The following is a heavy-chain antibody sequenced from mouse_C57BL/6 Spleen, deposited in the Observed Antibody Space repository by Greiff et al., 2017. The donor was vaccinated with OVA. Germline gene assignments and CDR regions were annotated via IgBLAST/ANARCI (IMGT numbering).Heavy chain of an antibody. CDR3: ARGDYPDY. CDR2: ISGGGGNT. J-gene: IGHJ2*01. D-gene: IGHD2-4*01. Sequence: EVQRVESGGGLVKPGGSLKLSCAASGFTFSSYTMSWVRQTPEKRLEWVATISGGGGNTYYPDSVKGRFTISRDNAKNTLYLQMSSLRSEDTALYYCARGDYPDYWGQGTTLTVSS. V-gene: IGHV5-9*01. CDR1: GFTFSSYT.